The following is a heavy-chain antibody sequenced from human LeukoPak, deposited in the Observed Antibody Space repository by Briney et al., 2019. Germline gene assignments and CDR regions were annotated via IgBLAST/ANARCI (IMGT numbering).Heavy chain of an antibody. CDR3: AKAKGIYGDYYYSMDV. Sequence: GRSLRLSCAASGFTFSSYAMHWVRQAPGKGLEWVAVISYDGSNKYYADSVKGRFTISRDNSKNTLYLQMNSLRADDTAVYYCAKAKGIYGDYYYSMDVWGQGTTVTVSS. J-gene: IGHJ6*02. D-gene: IGHD4-17*01. V-gene: IGHV3-30-3*01. CDR1: GFTFSSYA. CDR2: ISYDGSNK.